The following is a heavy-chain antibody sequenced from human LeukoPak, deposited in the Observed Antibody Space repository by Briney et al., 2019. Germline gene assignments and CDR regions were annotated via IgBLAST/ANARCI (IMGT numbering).Heavy chain of an antibody. J-gene: IGHJ2*01. CDR2: ISGSVGSK. V-gene: IGHV3-23*01. D-gene: IGHD5-12*01. CDR1: GFTLSSYA. CDR3: AKDGEWLRLRYWYFDL. Sequence: LAGGSLRLSCAASGFTLSSYAMSWVRQAPGKWLECVSAISGSVGSKYYADSVKGLFTISRDNSKNKLYLQMNSLRDEDTAVYYCAKDGEWLRLRYWYFDLWGRGTLVTVSS.